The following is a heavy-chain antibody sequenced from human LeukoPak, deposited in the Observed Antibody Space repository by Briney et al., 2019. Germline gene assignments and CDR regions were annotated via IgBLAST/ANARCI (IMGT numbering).Heavy chain of an antibody. CDR1: GGSISSYY. Sequence: PSETLSLTCTVSGGSISSYYWNWIRQPPGKGLEWIGYIYYSGSTNYNPSLKSRVTISLDTSQNQFSLKLFSVTAADTAVYYCARDTPTAYCSVGSCYFDYWGQGSLVTVSS. J-gene: IGHJ4*02. CDR2: IYYSGST. CDR3: ARDTPTAYCSVGSCYFDY. D-gene: IGHD2-15*01. V-gene: IGHV4-59*12.